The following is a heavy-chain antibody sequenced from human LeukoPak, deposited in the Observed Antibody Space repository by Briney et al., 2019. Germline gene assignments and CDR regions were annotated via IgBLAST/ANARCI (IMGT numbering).Heavy chain of an antibody. CDR1: GFTFSSYG. V-gene: IGHV3-30*18. D-gene: IGHD3-9*01. CDR2: ISYDGSNK. J-gene: IGHJ4*02. CDR3: AKDHRHFDWLSPAYYFDY. Sequence: GRSLRLSCAASGFTFSSYGMPWVRQAPGKGLEWVAVISYDGSNKYYADSVKGRFTISRDNSKNTLYLQMNSLRAEDTAVYYCAKDHRHFDWLSPAYYFDYWGQGTLVTVSS.